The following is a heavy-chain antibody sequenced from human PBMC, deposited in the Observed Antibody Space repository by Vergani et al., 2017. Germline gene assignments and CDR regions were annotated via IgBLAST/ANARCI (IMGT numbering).Heavy chain of an antibody. CDR2: INPNSGDT. V-gene: IGHV1-2*02. CDR3: ARDRKQWLVQAVY. Sequence: QVQLVQSGAEVKKPGASVKVSCKASGYTFTGYYMHWVRQAPGQGLEWMGWINPNSGDTNYAQKFQGRVTMTRDTSISTAYMELSSLRSDDTAVYYCARDRKQWLVQAVYWGQGTLVTVSS. J-gene: IGHJ4*02. CDR1: GYTFTGYY. D-gene: IGHD6-19*01.